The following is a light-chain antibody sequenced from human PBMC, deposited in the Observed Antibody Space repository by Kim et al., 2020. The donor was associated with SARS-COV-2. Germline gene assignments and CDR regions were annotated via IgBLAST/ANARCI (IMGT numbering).Light chain of an antibody. J-gene: IGKJ4*01. CDR2: GAS. Sequence: VSPGERAPLSCRASQSVSSNLAWYQQKPGQAPRLLIFGASTRATGIPARFSGSGSGTEFTLTISSLESEDFAVYYCQHYNNLPLTFGGGTKVDIK. CDR1: QSVSSN. CDR3: QHYNNLPLT. V-gene: IGKV3-15*01.